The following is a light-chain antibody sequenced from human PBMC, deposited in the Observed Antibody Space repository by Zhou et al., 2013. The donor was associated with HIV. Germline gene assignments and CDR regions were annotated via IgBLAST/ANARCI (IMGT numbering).Light chain of an antibody. Sequence: EIVLTQSPATLSLSPGERATLSCRASQSVSSYLAWFQQKPGQAPRLLIYDASNRATGIPARFSGSGSGTDFTLTISSLEPEDFAVYYCQQRSNWLFTFGPGTKGGYQT. J-gene: IGKJ3*01. CDR1: QSVSSY. CDR3: QQRSNWLFT. CDR2: DAS. V-gene: IGKV3-11*01.